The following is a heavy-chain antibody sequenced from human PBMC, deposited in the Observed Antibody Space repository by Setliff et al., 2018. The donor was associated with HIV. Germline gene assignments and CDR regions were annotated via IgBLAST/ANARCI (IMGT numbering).Heavy chain of an antibody. Sequence: PGESLKISCGASGFTFSSFAMNWVRHAPGKGLEWVSAVSGSGTATEYADSVKGRFTISRDNSKNALYLEMNNLRAEDTAIYYCAKGLDYVDSSGYSYFRLWGQGTQVT. D-gene: IGHD3-22*01. CDR2: VSGSGTAT. V-gene: IGHV3-23*01. J-gene: IGHJ4*02. CDR1: GFTFSSFA. CDR3: AKGLDYVDSSGYSYFRL.